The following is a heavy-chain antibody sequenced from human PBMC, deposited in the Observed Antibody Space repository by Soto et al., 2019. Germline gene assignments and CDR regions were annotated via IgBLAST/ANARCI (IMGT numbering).Heavy chain of an antibody. CDR1: GFTFSSYS. CDR2: ISSRSSTI. Sequence: PGGSLRLSCAASGFTFSSYSMNWVRQAPGKGLEWVSYISSRSSTIYYADSVKGRFTISRDNAKNSLYLQMNSLRAEDTAVYYCARIGYCSSTSCLYWGQGTLVPVSS. V-gene: IGHV3-48*01. J-gene: IGHJ4*02. CDR3: ARIGYCSSTSCLY. D-gene: IGHD2-2*01.